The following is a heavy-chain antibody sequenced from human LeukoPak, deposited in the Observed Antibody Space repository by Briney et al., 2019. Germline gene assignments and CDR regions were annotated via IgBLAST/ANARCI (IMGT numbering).Heavy chain of an antibody. D-gene: IGHD3-22*01. CDR3: ATQQYYYDSSPLGY. J-gene: IGHJ4*02. Sequence: GASVTVSCKASGYTFTSYGISWVRQAPGQGLEWMGGIIPIFGTAIYAQKFQGRVTMTEDTSTDTAYMELSSLRSEDTAVYYCATQQYYYDSSPLGYWGQGTLVTVSS. CDR1: GYTFTSYG. CDR2: IIPIFGTA. V-gene: IGHV1-69*06.